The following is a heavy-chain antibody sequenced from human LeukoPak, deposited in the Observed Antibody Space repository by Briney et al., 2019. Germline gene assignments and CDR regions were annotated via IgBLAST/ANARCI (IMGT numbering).Heavy chain of an antibody. D-gene: IGHD3-10*01. Sequence: SETLSLTCTVSGGSISSGDYYWSWIRQPPGKGLEWIGYIYYSGSTYYNPSLKSRVTISVDTSKNQFSLKLSSVTAADTAVYYCARDKYGSGSYYAYYYYGMDVWGQGTTVTVSS. CDR3: ARDKYGSGSYYAYYYYGMDV. CDR2: IYYSGST. CDR1: GGSISSGDYY. V-gene: IGHV4-30-4*01. J-gene: IGHJ6*02.